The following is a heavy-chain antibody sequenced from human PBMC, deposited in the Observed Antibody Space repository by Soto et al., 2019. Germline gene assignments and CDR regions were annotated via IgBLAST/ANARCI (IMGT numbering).Heavy chain of an antibody. J-gene: IGHJ6*02. CDR3: AREAGYYDFWSGYVRMDDDYYYGTDF. D-gene: IGHD3-3*01. CDR1: GFTFSSYA. Sequence: GGSLRLSCSASGFTFSSYAMHWVRQAPGKGLEYVSAISSNGGSTYYADSVKGRFTISRDNSKNTLYLQMNSLRAEDTAVYYCAREAGYYDFWSGYVRMDDDYYYGTDFWGQGTTVTVSS. V-gene: IGHV3-64*04. CDR2: ISSNGGST.